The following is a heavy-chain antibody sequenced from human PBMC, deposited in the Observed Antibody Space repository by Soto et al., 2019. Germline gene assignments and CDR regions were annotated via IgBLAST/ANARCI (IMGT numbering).Heavy chain of an antibody. CDR3: ARLYCSGGSCYRCFDY. CDR2: INHSGST. D-gene: IGHD2-15*01. J-gene: IGHJ4*02. Sequence: SETLSLTCAVYGGSFSGYYWSWIRQPPGKGLEWIGEINHSGSTNYNPSLKSRVTISVDTSKNQFSLKLSSVTAADTAVYYCARLYCSGGSCYRCFDYWGQGTLVTVSS. V-gene: IGHV4-34*01. CDR1: GGSFSGYY.